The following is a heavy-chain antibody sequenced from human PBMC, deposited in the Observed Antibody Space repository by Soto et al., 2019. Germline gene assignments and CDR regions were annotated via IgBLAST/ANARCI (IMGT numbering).Heavy chain of an antibody. Sequence: GGSLRLSCAASGFTFSSYGMHWVRQAPGKGLEWVAVISYDGSNKYYADSVKGRFTISRDNSKNTLYLQMNSLRAEDTAVYYCAKDLPDIVATSGLGMDVWGQGTTVTVSS. CDR1: GFTFSSYG. V-gene: IGHV3-30*18. D-gene: IGHD5-12*01. J-gene: IGHJ6*02. CDR2: ISYDGSNK. CDR3: AKDLPDIVATSGLGMDV.